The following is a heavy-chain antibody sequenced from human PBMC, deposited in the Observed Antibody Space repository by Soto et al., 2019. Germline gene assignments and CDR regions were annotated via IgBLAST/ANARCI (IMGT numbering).Heavy chain of an antibody. Sequence: ASVKVSCKASGYTFTSYGISWVRQAPGQGLEWMGWISAYNGNTNYAQKLQGRVTMTTDTSTSTAYMELRSLRSDDTAVYYCAKEIGGSYPPWFDPWGQGTLVTVSS. CDR1: GYTFTSYG. J-gene: IGHJ5*02. D-gene: IGHD1-26*01. CDR2: ISAYNGNT. V-gene: IGHV1-18*04. CDR3: AKEIGGSYPPWFDP.